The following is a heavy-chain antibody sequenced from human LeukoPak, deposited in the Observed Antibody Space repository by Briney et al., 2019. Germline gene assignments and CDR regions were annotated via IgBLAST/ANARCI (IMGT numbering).Heavy chain of an antibody. CDR2: ISGSGGST. Sequence: GGSLRLSCAASGFTFSSYAMSWVRQAPGKGLERVSAISGSGGSTYYADSVKGRFTISRDNSKNTLYLQMNSLRAEDTAVYYCAKDGVLLWFGELLPSPDYWGQGTLVTVSS. D-gene: IGHD3-10*01. V-gene: IGHV3-23*01. CDR1: GFTFSSYA. J-gene: IGHJ4*02. CDR3: AKDGVLLWFGELLPSPDY.